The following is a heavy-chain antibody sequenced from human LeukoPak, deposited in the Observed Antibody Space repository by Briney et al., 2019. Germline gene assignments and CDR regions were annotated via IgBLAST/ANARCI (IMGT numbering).Heavy chain of an antibody. V-gene: IGHV3-30-3*01. Sequence: PGGSLRLSCAASGFTFSSYAMHWVRQAPGKGLEWVAVISYDGSNKYYADSVKGRFTISRDNSKNTLYLQMNSLRAEDTAVYYCARDRYPGQWELIRNPFDIWGQGTMVTVSS. CDR3: ARDRYPGQWELIRNPFDI. CDR2: ISYDGSNK. D-gene: IGHD1-26*01. J-gene: IGHJ3*02. CDR1: GFTFSSYA.